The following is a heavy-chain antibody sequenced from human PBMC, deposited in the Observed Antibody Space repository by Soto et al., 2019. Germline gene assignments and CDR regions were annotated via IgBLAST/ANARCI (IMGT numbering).Heavy chain of an antibody. CDR3: ARGKTGSDAFDI. CDR2: MNPNSGNT. Sequence: ASVKVSCKASGYTFTSYDINWVRQATGQGLEWMGWMNPNSGNTGYAQKFQGRVTMTRNTSISTAYMEPSSLRSEDTAVYYCARGKTGSDAFDIWGQGTMVTVSS. D-gene: IGHD7-27*01. J-gene: IGHJ3*02. CDR1: GYTFTSYD. V-gene: IGHV1-8*02.